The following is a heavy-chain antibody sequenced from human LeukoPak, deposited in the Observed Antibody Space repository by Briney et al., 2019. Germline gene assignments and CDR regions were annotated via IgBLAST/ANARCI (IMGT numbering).Heavy chain of an antibody. CDR1: GYTFTSYY. J-gene: IGHJ5*02. D-gene: IGHD2-15*01. CDR3: ARGDRYGCSGGSCYEWFDP. CDR2: INPSGGST. V-gene: IGHV1-46*01. Sequence: ASVKVSCKASGYTFTSYYMHWARQAPGQGLEWMGIINPSGGSTSYAQKFQGRVTMTRDTSISTAYMELSRLRSDDTAVYYCARGDRYGCSGGSCYEWFDPWGQGTLVTVSS.